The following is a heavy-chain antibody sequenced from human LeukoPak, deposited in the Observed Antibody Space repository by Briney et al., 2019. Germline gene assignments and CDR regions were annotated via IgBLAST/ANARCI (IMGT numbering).Heavy chain of an antibody. J-gene: IGHJ4*02. Sequence: SETLSLTCTVSGGSISSYYWSWIRQPPGKGLEWIGYIYYSGSTNYNPSLKSRVTISVDTSKNQFSLKLSSVTAADTAVYYCARVKYSRYFDYWGQGTLVTVSS. CDR2: IYYSGST. D-gene: IGHD4-11*01. CDR1: GGSISSYY. V-gene: IGHV4-59*12. CDR3: ARVKYSRYFDY.